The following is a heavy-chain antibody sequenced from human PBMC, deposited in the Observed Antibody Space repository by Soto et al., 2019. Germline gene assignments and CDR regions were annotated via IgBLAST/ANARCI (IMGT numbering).Heavy chain of an antibody. D-gene: IGHD6-6*01. CDR2: INPSGGST. CDR1: GYTFTSYY. CDR3: ARDGVLEYSSSSPSYYFDY. V-gene: IGHV1-46*01. Sequence: QVQLVQSGAEVKKPGASVKVSCKASGYTFTSYYMHWVRQAPGQGLEWMGIINPSGGSTSYAQKFQGRVTITRDTSTITVYMELSSLRSEDTAVYYCARDGVLEYSSSSPSYYFDYLGQGTLVTVSS. J-gene: IGHJ4*02.